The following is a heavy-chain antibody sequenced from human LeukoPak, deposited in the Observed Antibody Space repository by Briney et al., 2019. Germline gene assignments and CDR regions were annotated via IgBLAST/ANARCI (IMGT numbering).Heavy chain of an antibody. CDR1: GGSFSGYY. Sequence: SETLSLTCAVYGGSFSGYYWSWIRQPPGKGLEWIGEINHSGSTNYNPSLKSRVTISVDTSKNQFSLKLSSVTAADTAVYYCARELLPPEEYYYYGMDVWGQGTTVTVSS. V-gene: IGHV4-34*01. J-gene: IGHJ6*02. CDR3: ARELLPPEEYYYYGMDV. D-gene: IGHD3-10*01. CDR2: INHSGST.